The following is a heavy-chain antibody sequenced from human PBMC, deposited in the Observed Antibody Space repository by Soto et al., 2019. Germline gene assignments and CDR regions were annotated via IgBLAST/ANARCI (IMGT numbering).Heavy chain of an antibody. V-gene: IGHV3-15*01. CDR3: TGDALRFLEWFSY. J-gene: IGHJ4*02. CDR1: GFTLSKAW. Sequence: EVQLVESGGGLVKPGGSRRLSCVTSGFTLSKAWMSWVRQAPGKGLEWVGRIKSDSDGGTTDYAAPVKGRFTISRDDSKNTVYLQMNSLKTEDTAVYYCTGDALRFLEWFSYWGQGTLVTVSS. CDR2: IKSDSDGGTT. D-gene: IGHD3-3*01.